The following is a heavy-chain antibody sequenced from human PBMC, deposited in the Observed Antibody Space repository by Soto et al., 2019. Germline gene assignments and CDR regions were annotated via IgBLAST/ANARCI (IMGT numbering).Heavy chain of an antibody. CDR2: IIPILGIA. CDR1: GGTFSSYT. CDR3: ARIPRFGELPNWFDP. D-gene: IGHD3-10*01. J-gene: IGHJ5*02. Sequence: SVKVSCKASGGTFSSYTISWVRQAPGQGLEWMGRIIPILGIANYAQKFQGRVTITADKSTSTAYMELSSLRSEDTAAYYCARIPRFGELPNWFDPWGQGTLVTVSS. V-gene: IGHV1-69*02.